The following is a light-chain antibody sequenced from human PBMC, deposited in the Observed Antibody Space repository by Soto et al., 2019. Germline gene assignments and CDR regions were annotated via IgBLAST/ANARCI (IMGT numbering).Light chain of an antibody. Sequence: VLAQPPSASGTPGQRVTISCSGSTSNIGGNTVNWYQQLPGTAPKLLIYSNNQRPSGVPDRFSGSKSGTSASLAISGLQSEDEADYYCAAWDDSLNSYVFGTGTKVTVL. CDR2: SNN. V-gene: IGLV1-44*01. CDR3: AAWDDSLNSYV. J-gene: IGLJ1*01. CDR1: TSNIGGNT.